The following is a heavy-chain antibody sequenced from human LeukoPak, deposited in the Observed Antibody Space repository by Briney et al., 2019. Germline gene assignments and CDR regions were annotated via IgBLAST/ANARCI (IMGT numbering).Heavy chain of an antibody. V-gene: IGHV3-23*01. D-gene: IGHD5-24*01. CDR3: TSHRDGYNYDAFDI. Sequence: PGGSLRLSCAASGFTFSSYAMSWVRQAPGKGLEWVSAISGSGGSTYYADSVKGRFTISRDNSKNTLYLQMNSLKTEDTAVYYCTSHRDGYNYDAFDIWGQGTMVTVSS. CDR1: GFTFSSYA. CDR2: ISGSGGST. J-gene: IGHJ3*02.